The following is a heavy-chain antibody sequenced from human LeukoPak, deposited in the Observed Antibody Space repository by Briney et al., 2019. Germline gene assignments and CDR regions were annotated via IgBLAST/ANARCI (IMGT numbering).Heavy chain of an antibody. CDR3: ARSGGDYYYPNNFGY. D-gene: IGHD3-22*01. J-gene: IGHJ4*02. V-gene: IGHV4-39*01. Sequence: SETLSLTCTVSGGSITSSNYYWGWIRQPPGKGLEWIGSIYYSGTTYYNPSLQSRVTISVDTSKNQFSLKLSSVTAADTAVYYCARSGGDYYYPNNFGYWGQGTLVTVSS. CDR2: IYYSGTT. CDR1: GGSITSSNYY.